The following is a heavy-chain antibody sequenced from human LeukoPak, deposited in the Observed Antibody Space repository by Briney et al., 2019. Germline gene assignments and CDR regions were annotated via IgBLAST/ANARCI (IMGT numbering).Heavy chain of an antibody. Sequence: PSETLSLTCAVYGGSLSGYYWSWIRQPPGKGLEWIGEIHHSGTTNYNPSLKSRVTISVDTSKNQFSLKLSSVTAADTAVYYCARHEIQLDPWGQGILVTVSS. J-gene: IGHJ5*02. V-gene: IGHV4-34*01. CDR3: ARHEIQLDP. CDR2: IHHSGTT. CDR1: GGSLSGYY. D-gene: IGHD5-18*01.